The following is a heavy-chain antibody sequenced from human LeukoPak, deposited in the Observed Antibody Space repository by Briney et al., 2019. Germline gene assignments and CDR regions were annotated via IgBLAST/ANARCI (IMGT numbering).Heavy chain of an antibody. CDR1: GFTFSNYA. Sequence: GGSLRLSCAASGFTFSNYALHWVRQAPGKGLEWVSYISSSGSTIYYADSVKGRFTISRDNAKNSLYLQMNSLRAEDTAVYYCASTYSSSWYLEYFQHWGQGTLVTVSS. V-gene: IGHV3-48*04. J-gene: IGHJ1*01. D-gene: IGHD6-13*01. CDR2: ISSSGSTI. CDR3: ASTYSSSWYLEYFQH.